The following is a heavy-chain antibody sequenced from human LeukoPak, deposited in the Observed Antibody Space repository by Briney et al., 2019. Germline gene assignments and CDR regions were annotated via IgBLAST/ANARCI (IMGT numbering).Heavy chain of an antibody. CDR1: GYTFTSYD. V-gene: IGHV1-8*01. Sequence: ASVKVSCKASGYTFTSYDINWVRQATGQGLEWMGWMNPNSGNTGYAQKFQGRVTMTRNTSISTAYMELSSLRSEDTAVYYCARVIKGRGYCSGGSCYRGGAGIDYWGQGTLVTVSS. D-gene: IGHD2-15*01. CDR2: MNPNSGNT. J-gene: IGHJ4*02. CDR3: ARVIKGRGYCSGGSCYRGGAGIDY.